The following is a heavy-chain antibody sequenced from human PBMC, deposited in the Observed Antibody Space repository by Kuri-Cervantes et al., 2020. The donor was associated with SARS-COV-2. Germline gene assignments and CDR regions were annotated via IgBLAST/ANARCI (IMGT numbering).Heavy chain of an antibody. CDR3: ARHRYSSSWSGLGYFDY. Sequence: AETLSLTCSVSGRSISSSTYYWGWIRQPPGKGLEWIGEINHSGSTNYNPSLKSRVTISVDTSKNQFSLKLSSVTAADTAVYYCARHRYSSSWSGLGYFDYWGQGTLVTVSS. D-gene: IGHD6-13*01. CDR2: INHSGST. CDR1: GRSISSSTYY. J-gene: IGHJ4*02. V-gene: IGHV4-39*01.